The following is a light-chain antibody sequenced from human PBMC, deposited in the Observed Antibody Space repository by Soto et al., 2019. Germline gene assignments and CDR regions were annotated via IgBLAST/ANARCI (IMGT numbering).Light chain of an antibody. CDR3: QQYGHSPIT. CDR1: QSLSGNY. Sequence: EIVLTQSPGTLSLSPGERVTLSCRASQSLSGNYLAWYQQKPGQAPKFLIYGASNRAAGIPARFSGGGSGTDFALTINRLEPEDCAVYYCQQYGHSPITFGQGTRLEIK. V-gene: IGKV3-20*01. J-gene: IGKJ5*01. CDR2: GAS.